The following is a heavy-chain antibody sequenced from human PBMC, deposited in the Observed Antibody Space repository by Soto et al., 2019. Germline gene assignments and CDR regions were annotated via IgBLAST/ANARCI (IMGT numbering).Heavy chain of an antibody. Sequence: SPTLSLTCAISGDSVSSNSAAWNWIRQSPSRGLEWLGRAYYRSQWYYDSAVSVRSRITVIPDTSKNQFSLQLNSVTPENPAVYYSIKQKGDSRNYDGQEVSGQRTTGIVSS. CDR2: AYYRSQWYY. CDR1: GDSVSSNSAA. CDR3: IKQKGDSRNYDGQEV. J-gene: IGHJ6*02. D-gene: IGHD3-22*01. V-gene: IGHV6-1*01.